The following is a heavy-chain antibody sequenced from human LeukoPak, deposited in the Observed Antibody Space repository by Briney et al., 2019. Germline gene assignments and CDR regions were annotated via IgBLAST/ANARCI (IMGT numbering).Heavy chain of an antibody. D-gene: IGHD3-10*01. CDR2: INQSGSA. V-gene: IGHV4-34*01. Sequence: PSETLSLTCAVSGASFSGYYWSWLRQSPGRGLEWIGEINQSGSANYNPSLKSRVTISVDTAEKRFSLILRSVTAADTAVYYCARGYGRVATVRGGILTGAIYFDFWGQGSLVTVSS. CDR1: GASFSGYY. J-gene: IGHJ4*02. CDR3: ARGYGRVATVRGGILTGAIYFDF.